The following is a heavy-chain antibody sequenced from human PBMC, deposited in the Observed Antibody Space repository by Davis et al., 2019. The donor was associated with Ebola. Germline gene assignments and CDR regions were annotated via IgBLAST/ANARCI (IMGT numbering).Heavy chain of an antibody. D-gene: IGHD3/OR15-3a*01. CDR3: AKDGLGLTTPNWFDP. Sequence: PGGSLRLSCSVSGFMFSSYTMHWVRQAPGKGLQYVSGITNNGGSTYYADSVKGRFTISRDNSKNTLYLQMNSLRADDTAVYFCAKDGLGLTTPNWFDPWGQGTLVTVSS. J-gene: IGHJ5*02. CDR2: ITNNGGST. V-gene: IGHV3-64*04. CDR1: GFMFSSYT.